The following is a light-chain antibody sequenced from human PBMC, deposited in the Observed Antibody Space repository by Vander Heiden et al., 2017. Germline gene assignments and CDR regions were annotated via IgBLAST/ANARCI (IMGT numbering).Light chain of an antibody. CDR2: GAS. CDR3: QQTYSTPWT. Sequence: DIQMTQSPSSLSASIGDRVTITCRASQSISSSLNWYQHKPGKAPKFLINGASTLQSGVPSRFSGSKSGTDFTLTISSLQPEDFATFYCQQTYSTPWTFGQGTKVEIK. V-gene: IGKV1-39*01. J-gene: IGKJ1*01. CDR1: QSISSS.